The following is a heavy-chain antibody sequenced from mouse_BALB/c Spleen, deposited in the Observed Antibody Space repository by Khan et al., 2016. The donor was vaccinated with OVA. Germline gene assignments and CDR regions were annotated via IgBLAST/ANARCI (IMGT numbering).Heavy chain of an antibody. CDR2: IIYTGYT. V-gene: IGHV3-8*02. CDR1: GDSITSCY. J-gene: IGHJ3*01. D-gene: IGHD2-14*01. CDR3: ARSTYRYAFVY. Sequence: EVELVESGPSLVKPSQTLSLTCSVSGDSITSCYWNWIRKLPGNKLEYMGYIIYTGYTYYNPSLKSRISITRHTSKNQYYLHLNSVTDEDTATYYCARSTYRYAFVYWGQGTLVTVSA.